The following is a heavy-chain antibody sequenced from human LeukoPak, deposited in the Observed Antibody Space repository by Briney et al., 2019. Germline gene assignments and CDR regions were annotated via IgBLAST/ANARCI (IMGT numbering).Heavy chain of an antibody. CDR2: IKQDGSEK. V-gene: IGHV3-7*05. D-gene: IGHD3-3*01. Sequence: PGGSLRLSCAASGFTFSSYWMSWVRQAPGKGLEWVANIKQDGSEKHYVDSVKGRFTISRDNAKNSLYLQMNSLRAEDTAVYYCARRGVLEWLLSYYYYYGMDVWGQGTTVTVSS. CDR1: GFTFSSYW. J-gene: IGHJ6*02. CDR3: ARRGVLEWLLSYYYYYGMDV.